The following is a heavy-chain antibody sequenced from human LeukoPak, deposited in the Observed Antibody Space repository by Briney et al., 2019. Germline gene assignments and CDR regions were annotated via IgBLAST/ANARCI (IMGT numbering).Heavy chain of an antibody. Sequence: ASVKVSCKASGYTFTTYYMHWVRQAPGQGLEWMGIINPSGGSTRYAQKLQGRVTMTRDTSTSTVYMELSRLTSDDTAVYYCARANSGDDDELDYWGQGTLVTVSS. D-gene: IGHD5-12*01. CDR3: ARANSGDDDELDY. CDR1: GYTFTTYY. V-gene: IGHV1-46*04. J-gene: IGHJ4*02. CDR2: INPSGGST.